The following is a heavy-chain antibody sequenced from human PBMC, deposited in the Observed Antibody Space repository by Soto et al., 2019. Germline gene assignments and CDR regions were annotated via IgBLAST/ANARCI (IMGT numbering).Heavy chain of an antibody. V-gene: IGHV3-30*18. CDR1: GFTFSSYG. CDR2: ISYDGSNK. Sequence: QVQRVESGGGVVQPGRSLRLSCAASGFTFSSYGMHWVRQAPGKGLEWVAVISYDGSNKYYADSVKGRFTISRDNSKITLYLQINCLRAEETAVYDCAKDSVGLGHVSWGQGTLVTVSS. D-gene: IGHD1-26*01. CDR3: AKDSVGLGHVS. J-gene: IGHJ5*02.